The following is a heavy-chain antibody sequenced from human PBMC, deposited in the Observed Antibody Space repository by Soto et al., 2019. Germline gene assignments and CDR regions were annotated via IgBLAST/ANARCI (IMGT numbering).Heavy chain of an antibody. V-gene: IGHV4-34*01. J-gene: IGHJ5*02. D-gene: IGHD2-15*01. CDR3: ARKAIVVVVAAQNWFDP. CDR1: GGSFSGYY. Sequence: SETLSLTCAVYGGSFSGYYWSWIRQPPGKGLEWIGEINHSGSTNYNPSLKSRVTISVDTSKNQFSLTLSSVTAADTAVYYCARKAIVVVVAAQNWFDPWGQGTLVTVSS. CDR2: INHSGST.